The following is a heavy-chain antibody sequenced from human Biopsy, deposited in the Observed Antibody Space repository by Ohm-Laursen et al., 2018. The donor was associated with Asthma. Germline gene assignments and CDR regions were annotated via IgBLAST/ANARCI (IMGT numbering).Heavy chain of an antibody. Sequence: SLRLSCAASGFTFSSYGMHWVRQAPGKGLEWVALISNDGSSKYYADSVEGRFTISRDISKNTLYLQMNSLRAEDTAVYYCARSDCGSGGYCYIPFYFWGQGTLVTVSS. CDR2: ISNDGSSK. J-gene: IGHJ4*02. CDR3: ARSDCGSGGYCYIPFYF. CDR1: GFTFSSYG. V-gene: IGHV3-30*03. D-gene: IGHD2-21*02.